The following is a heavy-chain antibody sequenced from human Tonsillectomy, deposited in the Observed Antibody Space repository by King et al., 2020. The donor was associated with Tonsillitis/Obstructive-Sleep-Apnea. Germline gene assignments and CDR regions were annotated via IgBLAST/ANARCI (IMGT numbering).Heavy chain of an antibody. CDR1: GGSISGHY. Sequence: QLQESGPGLVTPSETLSLACTVSGGSISGHYWSWIRQPPGKGLEWIGFIYYSGNTNYNPSLKSRVTISVDTYKKQISLKLTSVIAADTAVYYCARDLGREGSMDIWGKGTTVTVSS. J-gene: IGHJ6*03. V-gene: IGHV4-59*11. CDR3: ARDLGREGSMDI. CDR2: IYYSGNT. D-gene: IGHD5-24*01.